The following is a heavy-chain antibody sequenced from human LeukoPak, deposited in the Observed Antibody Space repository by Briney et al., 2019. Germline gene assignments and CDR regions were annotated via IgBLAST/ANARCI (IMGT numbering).Heavy chain of an antibody. Sequence: PGGSLRLSCSASGFIFNNYAMQWVRQAAGKGLDYISAISSDGGTTYYADSVKGRFTISRDNSKNTLYLQMSSLRAEDTAVYYCVKDPYSAKQSNTYYDFWSGISFAQEKDYWGQGTLVTVSS. J-gene: IGHJ4*02. V-gene: IGHV3-64D*06. CDR1: GFIFNNYA. CDR3: VKDPYSAKQSNTYYDFWSGISFAQEKDY. D-gene: IGHD3-3*01. CDR2: ISSDGGTT.